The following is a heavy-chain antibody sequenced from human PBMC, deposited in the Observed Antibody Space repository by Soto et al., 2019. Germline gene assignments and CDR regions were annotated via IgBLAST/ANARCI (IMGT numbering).Heavy chain of an antibody. V-gene: IGHV4-61*01. CDR3: ARDLPRDIVVVPAAGHAFDI. D-gene: IGHD2-2*01. CDR2: IYYSGST. CDR1: GYSISSGYY. J-gene: IGHJ3*02. Sequence: SETLSLTCAVSGYSISSGYYWSWIRQPPGKGLEWIGYIYYSGSTNYNPSLKSRVTISVDTSKNQFSLKLSSVTAADTAVYYCARDLPRDIVVVPAAGHAFDIWGQGTMVTVSS.